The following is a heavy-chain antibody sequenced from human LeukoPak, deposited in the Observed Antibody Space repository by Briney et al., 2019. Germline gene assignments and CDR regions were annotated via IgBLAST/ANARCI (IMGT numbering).Heavy chain of an antibody. J-gene: IGHJ6*03. CDR1: GYTFSGSY. CDR2: INPNSGVT. V-gene: IGHV1-2*02. D-gene: IGHD5-12*01. Sequence: GASVKVSCKASGYTFSGSYIHWVRQAPGQGLEWMGWINPNSGVTNYAQKLQGRVTITRDTSIDTAYMQLSRLRSDDTAVYYCAKDRYGDYEAPFHYYMDAWGRGTTVTVSS. CDR3: AKDRYGDYEAPFHYYMDA.